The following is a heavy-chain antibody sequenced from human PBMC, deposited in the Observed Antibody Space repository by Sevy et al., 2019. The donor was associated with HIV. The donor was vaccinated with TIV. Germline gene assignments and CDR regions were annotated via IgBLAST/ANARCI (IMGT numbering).Heavy chain of an antibody. J-gene: IGHJ4*02. CDR3: AKDLGGTMVRGGIVEPGPFDY. CDR2: ISWNSGSI. D-gene: IGHD3-10*01. CDR1: GFTFDDYA. V-gene: IGHV3-9*01. Sequence: GGSLRLSCAASGFTFDDYAMHWVRQAPGKGLEWVSGISWNSGSIGYADSVKGRFTISRDNAKNSLYLQMNSLRAEDTALYYCAKDLGGTMVRGGIVEPGPFDYWGQGTLVTVSS.